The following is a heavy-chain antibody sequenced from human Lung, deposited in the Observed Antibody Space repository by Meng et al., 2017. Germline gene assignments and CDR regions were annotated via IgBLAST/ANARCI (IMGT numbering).Heavy chain of an antibody. V-gene: IGHV4-34*01. CDR2: INHSGST. D-gene: IGHD4-11*01. J-gene: IGHJ4*02. CDR3: ARGPTTMAHDFDY. Sequence: QLQEWGGGLLKPSETLSLTCVVAGGSFSDYYWSWIRQPPGKGLEWIGEINHSGSTNYNPSLESRATISVDTSQNNLSLKLSSVTAADSAVYYCARGPTTMAHDFDYWGQGTLVTVSS. CDR1: GGSFSDYY.